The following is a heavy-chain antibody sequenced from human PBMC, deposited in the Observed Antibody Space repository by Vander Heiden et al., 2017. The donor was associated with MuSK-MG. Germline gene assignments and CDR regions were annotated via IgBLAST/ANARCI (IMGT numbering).Heavy chain of an antibody. Sequence: QVQLVESGGGVVQPGRSLRLSCAASGFTFSSYGMHWVRQAPGKGLEWVAVIWYDGSNKYYADSVKGRVTISRDNSKNTLYLQMNSLRAQETPVYYCARDLCRFTSCPSGQFDPWGEGTLVTVSP. CDR3: ARDLCRFTSCPSGQFDP. V-gene: IGHV3-33*01. D-gene: IGHD2-2*01. CDR1: GFTFSSYG. CDR2: IWYDGSNK. J-gene: IGHJ5*02.